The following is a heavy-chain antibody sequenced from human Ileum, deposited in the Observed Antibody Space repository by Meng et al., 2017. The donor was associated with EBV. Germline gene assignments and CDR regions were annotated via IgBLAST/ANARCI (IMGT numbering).Heavy chain of an antibody. CDR2: IYYSGTT. D-gene: IGHD1-26*01. CDR3: ARNSESGSYIDY. J-gene: IGHJ4*02. CDR1: GYSISTTNW. Sequence: QGPQPRAGPGLVKPSDTLSLTCSVSGYSISTTNWWGWIRKPPGKGLEWIGHIYYSGTTYNNPSLKSRVTMSIEPSKNQFSLKLSSVTAVDTAVYYCARNSESGSYIDYWGLGTLVTVSS. V-gene: IGHV4-28*01.